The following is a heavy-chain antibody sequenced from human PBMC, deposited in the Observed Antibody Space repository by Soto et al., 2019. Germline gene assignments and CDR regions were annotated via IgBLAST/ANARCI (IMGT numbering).Heavy chain of an antibody. CDR3: TKDSTTGLLDP. V-gene: IGHV3-30*18. Sequence: GGSLRLSCAASGFSFSVYGMHWVRQAPGKGLEWVAAISYDGRFTYYADSVKGRFTISRENSKNTLFLHMDSLRPEDTALYYCTKDSTTGLLDPWGQGTLVTVSS. CDR1: GFSFSVYG. D-gene: IGHD1-26*01. CDR2: ISYDGRFT. J-gene: IGHJ5*02.